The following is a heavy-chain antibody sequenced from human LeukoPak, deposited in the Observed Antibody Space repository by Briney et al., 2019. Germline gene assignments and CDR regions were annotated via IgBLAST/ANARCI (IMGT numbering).Heavy chain of an antibody. CDR3: ARDYCSSTSPYYYYYYMDV. CDR1: GFTFSSYW. CDR2: IKQDGSEK. D-gene: IGHD2-2*01. Sequence: GGSLRLSCAASGFTFSSYWMSWVRQAPGKGLEWVANIKQDGSEKYYVDSVKGRFTISRDNAKNSLYLQMNSLRAEDTAGYYCARDYCSSTSPYYYYYYMDVWGKGTTVTVSS. J-gene: IGHJ6*03. V-gene: IGHV3-7*01.